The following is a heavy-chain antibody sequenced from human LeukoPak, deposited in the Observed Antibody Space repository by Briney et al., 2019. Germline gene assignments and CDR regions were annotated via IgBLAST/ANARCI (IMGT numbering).Heavy chain of an antibody. J-gene: IGHJ4*02. CDR3: ARADYAWGSYRYTTFDY. V-gene: IGHV4-34*01. CDR2: INHSGST. D-gene: IGHD3-16*02. CDR1: GGSFSGYY. Sequence: SETLSLTCAVYGGSFSGYYWSWIRQPPGKGLEWIGEINHSGSTNYNPSLKSRVTISVDTSKNQFSLKLSSVTAADTAVYYCARADYAWGSYRYTTFDYWGQGTLVTVSS.